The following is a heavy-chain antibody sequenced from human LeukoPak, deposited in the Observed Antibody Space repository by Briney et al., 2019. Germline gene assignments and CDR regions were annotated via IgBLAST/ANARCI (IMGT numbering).Heavy chain of an antibody. CDR1: GYTFTGYY. CDR3: ARVWLPSYYDSSGYWEYFQH. J-gene: IGHJ1*01. CDR2: INPNSGGT. D-gene: IGHD3-22*01. V-gene: IGHV1-2*02. Sequence: VASVKVSCXASGYTFTGYYMHWVRQAPGQGLEWMGWINPNSGGTNYAQKFQGRVTMTRDTSISTAYMELSRLRSDDTAVYYCARVWLPSYYDSSGYWEYFQHWGQGTLVTVSS.